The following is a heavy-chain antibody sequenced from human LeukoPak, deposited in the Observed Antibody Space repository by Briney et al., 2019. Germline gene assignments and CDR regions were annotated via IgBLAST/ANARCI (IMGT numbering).Heavy chain of an antibody. CDR1: GYTFTGYY. J-gene: IGHJ6*03. CDR3: ARGRYYGSGSYLFYYYYMDV. V-gene: IGHV1-2*02. D-gene: IGHD3-10*01. Sequence: ASVKVSCKASGYTFTGYYMHWVRQAPGQGLEWMGWINPNSGGTNYAQKFQGRVTMTRDTSISTAYMELSSLRSEDTAVYYCARGRYYGSGSYLFYYYYMDVWGKGTTVTVSS. CDR2: INPNSGGT.